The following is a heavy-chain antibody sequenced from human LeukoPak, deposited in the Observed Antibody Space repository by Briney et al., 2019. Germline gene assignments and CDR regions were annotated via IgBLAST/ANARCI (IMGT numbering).Heavy chain of an antibody. D-gene: IGHD3-10*01. CDR3: ARNGPGGPFVLLGRGFHNWFDP. Sequence: GASVKVSCKASGGTFSGYAISWVRQAPGQGLEWMGGIIPIFGTANYAQKFQGRVTITADESTSTAYMELSSLRSEDTAVYYCARNGPGGPFVLLGRGFHNWFDPWGQGTLVTVSS. V-gene: IGHV1-69*13. J-gene: IGHJ5*02. CDR2: IIPIFGTA. CDR1: GGTFSGYA.